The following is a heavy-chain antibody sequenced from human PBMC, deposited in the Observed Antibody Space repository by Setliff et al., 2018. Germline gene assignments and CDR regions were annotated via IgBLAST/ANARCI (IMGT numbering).Heavy chain of an antibody. Sequence: RASVKVSCKASGGTFSSYAISWVRQAPGQGLEWMGGIIPILGIANYAQKFQGRVTITADESTSTAYMELSSLRSEDTAVYYCARERPRGYSYGYDYYYYGMDVWGQGTTVTVSS. V-gene: IGHV1-69*10. CDR3: ARERPRGYSYGYDYYYYGMDV. CDR2: IIPILGIA. CDR1: GGTFSSYA. J-gene: IGHJ6*02. D-gene: IGHD5-18*01.